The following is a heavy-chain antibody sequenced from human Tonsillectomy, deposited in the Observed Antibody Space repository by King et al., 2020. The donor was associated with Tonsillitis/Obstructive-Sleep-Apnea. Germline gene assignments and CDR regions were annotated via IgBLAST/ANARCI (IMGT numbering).Heavy chain of an antibody. CDR3: ARQEGAYSSSWYSSPFDY. CDR2: IYPGDSDT. J-gene: IGHJ4*02. V-gene: IGHV5-51*01. D-gene: IGHD6-13*01. CDR1: GYSFTSYW. Sequence: QLVQSGAEVKKPGESLKISCKGSGYSFTSYWIGWVRQMPGKGLEWMGIIYPGDSDTRYSPSFQGQVTISADKSISTAYLQWSSLKASDTAMYYWARQEGAYSSSWYSSPFDYWGQGTLVTVSS.